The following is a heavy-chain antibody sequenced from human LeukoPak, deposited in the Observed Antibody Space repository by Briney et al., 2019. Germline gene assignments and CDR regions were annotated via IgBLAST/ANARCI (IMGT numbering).Heavy chain of an antibody. Sequence: SETLSLTCAVSGASIGNGSYYWDWIRQPPGKGLEWIGSISYDGSTYYKSSLKSRVIISVDTSKNQFSLKLNSVTAADTAVYYCASSGIAAPYWGQGTLVTVSS. V-gene: IGHV4-39*01. D-gene: IGHD6-6*01. CDR2: ISYDGST. CDR1: GASIGNGSYY. J-gene: IGHJ4*02. CDR3: ASSGIAAPY.